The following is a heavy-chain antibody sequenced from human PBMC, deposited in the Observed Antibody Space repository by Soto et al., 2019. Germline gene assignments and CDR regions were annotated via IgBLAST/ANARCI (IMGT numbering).Heavy chain of an antibody. D-gene: IGHD3-22*01. CDR1: GFTFSSYA. Sequence: GGSLRLSCAASGFTFSSYAMSWVRQAPGKGLEWVSAISGSGGSTYYADSVKGRFTISRDNSKNTLYLQMNSLRAEDTAVYYCAKVKGTMIVVVITEGYYYGMDVWGQGTTVTVSS. J-gene: IGHJ6*02. CDR2: ISGSGGST. V-gene: IGHV3-23*01. CDR3: AKVKGTMIVVVITEGYYYGMDV.